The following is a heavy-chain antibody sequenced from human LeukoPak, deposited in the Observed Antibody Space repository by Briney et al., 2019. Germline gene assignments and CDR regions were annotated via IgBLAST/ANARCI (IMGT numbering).Heavy chain of an antibody. Sequence: ASVKVSCKASGYTFTGYYMHWVRQAPGQGLEWMGWINPNSGGTNYAQKFQGRVTMTRDTSISTAYMELSRLRSDDTAVYYCARRLVVVAAIRVGNWFDPWGQGTLVTVSS. CDR1: GYTFTGYY. D-gene: IGHD2-15*01. V-gene: IGHV1-2*02. CDR2: INPNSGGT. J-gene: IGHJ5*02. CDR3: ARRLVVVAAIRVGNWFDP.